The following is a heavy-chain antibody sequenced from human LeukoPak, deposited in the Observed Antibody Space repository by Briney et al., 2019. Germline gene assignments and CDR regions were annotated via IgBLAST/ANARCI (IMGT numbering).Heavy chain of an antibody. CDR2: IIPIFGTA. CDR1: GGTFSSYA. D-gene: IGHD1-26*01. CDR3: ARGSRGAGNCYYYGMDV. V-gene: IGHV1-69*06. J-gene: IGHJ6*04. Sequence: ASVKVSCKASGGTFSSYAISWVRQAPGQGLEWMGGIIPIFGTANYAQKFQGRVTITADKSTSTAYMELSSLRSEVTAVYYCARGSRGAGNCYYYGMDVWGKGTTVTVSS.